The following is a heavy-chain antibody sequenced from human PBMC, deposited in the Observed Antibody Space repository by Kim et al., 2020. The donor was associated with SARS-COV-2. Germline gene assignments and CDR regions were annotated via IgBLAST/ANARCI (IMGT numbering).Heavy chain of an antibody. Sequence: LKSRVTISVDTSKNQFSLKLSSVTAADTAVYYCATESQTYDSSGYSVFDYWGQGTLVTVSS. D-gene: IGHD3-22*01. CDR3: ATESQTYDSSGYSVFDY. V-gene: IGHV4-34*01. J-gene: IGHJ4*02.